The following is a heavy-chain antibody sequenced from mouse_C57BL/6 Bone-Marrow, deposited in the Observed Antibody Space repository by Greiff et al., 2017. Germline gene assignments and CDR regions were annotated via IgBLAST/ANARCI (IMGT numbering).Heavy chain of an antibody. V-gene: IGHV1-61*01. Sequence: QVQLQQPGAELVRPGSSVKLSCKASGYTFTSYWMDWVKQRPGQGLEWIGNIYPSDSETHYNQKFKDKATLTVDKSSSTAYMPLSSLTSEDSAVYYCARGYYGSSYGAMDYWGQGTSVTVSS. J-gene: IGHJ4*01. CDR2: IYPSDSET. CDR3: ARGYYGSSYGAMDY. D-gene: IGHD1-1*01. CDR1: GYTFTSYW.